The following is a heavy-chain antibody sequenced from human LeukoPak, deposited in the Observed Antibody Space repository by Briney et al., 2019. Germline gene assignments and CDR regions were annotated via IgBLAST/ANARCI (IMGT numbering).Heavy chain of an antibody. J-gene: IGHJ5*02. CDR1: GYTFTGYY. D-gene: IGHD2-15*01. CDR3: ARGDCSVSGCHGGNWFDP. Sequence: ASVKVSCKASGYTFTGYYIHWVRQAPGQGLEWMGWINPNSGGPNYAQNFQGRVTMTRDTSSSTAHMELSRLRSDDTAVYYCARGDCSVSGCHGGNWFDPWGQGTLVTVSS. V-gene: IGHV1-2*02. CDR2: INPNSGGP.